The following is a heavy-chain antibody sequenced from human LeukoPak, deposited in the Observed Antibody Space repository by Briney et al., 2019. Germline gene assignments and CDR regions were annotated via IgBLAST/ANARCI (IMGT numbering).Heavy chain of an antibody. CDR2: ISSSSSYI. V-gene: IGHV3-21*01. CDR1: GFTVSSNY. CDR3: ARVAWGYYGGDYFDY. J-gene: IGHJ4*02. D-gene: IGHD4-23*01. Sequence: GGSLRLSCAASGFTVSSNYMSWVRQAPGKGLEWVSSISSSSSYIYYADSVKGRFTISRDNAKNSLYLQMNSLRAEDTAVYYCARVAWGYYGGDYFDYWGQGTLVTVSS.